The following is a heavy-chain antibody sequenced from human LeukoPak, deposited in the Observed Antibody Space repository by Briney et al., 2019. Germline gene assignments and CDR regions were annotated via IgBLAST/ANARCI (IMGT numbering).Heavy chain of an antibody. CDR2: IKQDGSQK. V-gene: IGHV3-7*01. Sequence: GGSLRLSCAASGFTFSSYWMSWVRQAPGKGLEWVANIKQDGSQKYYVDSVKGRFTISRDNSKNTLYLQMNSLRAEDTAVYYCAKDRIGYYGGKVFDYWGQGTLVTVSS. CDR1: GFTFSSYW. CDR3: AKDRIGYYGGKVFDY. D-gene: IGHD4-23*01. J-gene: IGHJ4*02.